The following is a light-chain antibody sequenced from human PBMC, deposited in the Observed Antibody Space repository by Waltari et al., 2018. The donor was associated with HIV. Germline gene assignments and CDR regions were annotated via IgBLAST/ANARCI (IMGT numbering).Light chain of an antibody. Sequence: DIQMTQSPSSLSASVGDRVTITCRASQNINKFLNWYQQKLGKAPKLLIYTASNLQSGVPSRFSGSGSGTHFTLTISSLQPEDFGTYYCQQSNSSPRTFGQGTKVEVK. CDR1: QNINKF. V-gene: IGKV1-39*01. CDR3: QQSNSSPRT. CDR2: TAS. J-gene: IGKJ1*01.